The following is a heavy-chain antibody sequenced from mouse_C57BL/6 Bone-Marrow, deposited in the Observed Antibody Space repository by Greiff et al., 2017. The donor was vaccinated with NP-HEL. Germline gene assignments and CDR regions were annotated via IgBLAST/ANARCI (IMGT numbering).Heavy chain of an antibody. CDR1: GFTFSDYY. CDR3: ARINYVYAMDY. D-gene: IGHD2-1*01. V-gene: IGHV5-12*01. Sequence: EVKLMESGGGFVQPGGSLKLSCASSGFTFSDYYMYWVRQTPEKRLEWVAYISNGGGSTYYPDTVTGRFTISRDNAKNTLYLQMSRLKSEDTAMYYCARINYVYAMDYWGQGTSVTVSS. J-gene: IGHJ4*01. CDR2: ISNGGGST.